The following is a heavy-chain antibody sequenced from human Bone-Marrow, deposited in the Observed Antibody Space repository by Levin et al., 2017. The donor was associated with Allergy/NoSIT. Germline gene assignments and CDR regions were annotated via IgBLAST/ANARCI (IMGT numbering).Heavy chain of an antibody. CDR3: ARGLSYSSGWYGRGNDY. CDR1: GFTFSSYW. Sequence: PGGSLRLSCAASGFTFSSYWMSWVRQAPGKGLEWVANIKQDGSEKYYVDSVKGRFTISRDNAKNSLYLQMNSLRAEDTAVYYCARGLSYSSGWYGRGNDYWGQGTLVTVSS. CDR2: IKQDGSEK. D-gene: IGHD6-19*01. V-gene: IGHV3-7*01. J-gene: IGHJ4*02.